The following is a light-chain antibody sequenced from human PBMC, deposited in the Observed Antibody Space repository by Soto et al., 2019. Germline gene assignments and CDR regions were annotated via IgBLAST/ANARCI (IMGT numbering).Light chain of an antibody. CDR1: QSVSSN. V-gene: IGKV3-15*01. CDR3: QQYNNWPLC. J-gene: IGKJ4*01. CDR2: GAS. Sequence: EIVMTQSPATLSVSPGERATLSCRASQSVSSNLAWYQQKPGQAPRLLIYGASTRATGIPARFSGSGSGTEFTLTISSLXXXXXXXYYCQQYNNWPLCFGGGTKVEIK.